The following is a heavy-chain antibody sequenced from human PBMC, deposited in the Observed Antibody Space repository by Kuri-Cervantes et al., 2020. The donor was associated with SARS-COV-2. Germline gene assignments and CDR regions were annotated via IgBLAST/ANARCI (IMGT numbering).Heavy chain of an antibody. CDR1: GYSFTSYW. Sequence: GEFLKISCKGSGYSFTSYWIGWVRQMPGKGLEWMGIIYPGDSDTRYSPSFQGQVTISADKSISTAYLQWSSLKASDTAMYYCARAIRDYYDSSAYFDYWGQGTLVTVSS. CDR2: IYPGDSDT. D-gene: IGHD3-22*01. J-gene: IGHJ4*02. CDR3: ARAIRDYYDSSAYFDY. V-gene: IGHV5-51*01.